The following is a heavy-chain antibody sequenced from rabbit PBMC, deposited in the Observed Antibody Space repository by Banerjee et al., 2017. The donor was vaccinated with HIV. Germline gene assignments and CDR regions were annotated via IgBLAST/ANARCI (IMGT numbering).Heavy chain of an antibody. CDR3: ARELAGVIGWNCNL. D-gene: IGHD4-1*01. V-gene: IGHV1S45*01. CDR2: IYNGDGRT. Sequence: QEQLVESGGGLVQPEGSLPLSCTASGFDFSSSYYMCWVRQAPGKGLEWIACIYNGDGRTYYASWVKGRFSSPKTSSTTVTLQRTSLTAADTATHFWARELAGVIGWNCNLWGQGTLVTGS. CDR1: GFDFSSSYY. J-gene: IGHJ4*01.